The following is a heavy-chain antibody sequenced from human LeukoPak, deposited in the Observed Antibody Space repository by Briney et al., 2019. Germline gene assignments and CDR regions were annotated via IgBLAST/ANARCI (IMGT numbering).Heavy chain of an antibody. CDR1: GGSISSYY. CDR3: ARDRYGYLEIDY. J-gene: IGHJ4*02. V-gene: IGHV4-59*01. Sequence: SETLCLTCTVSGGSISSYYWSWIRQPPGKGLEWIGYIYYIGGTTYNPSLKSRVTISIDASKNQFSLKLSSVTAADTAVYYCARDRYGYLEIDYWGQGTLVTVSS. D-gene: IGHD5-18*01. CDR2: IYYIGGT.